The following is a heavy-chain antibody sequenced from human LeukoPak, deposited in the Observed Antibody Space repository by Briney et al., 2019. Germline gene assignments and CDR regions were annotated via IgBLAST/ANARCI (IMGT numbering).Heavy chain of an antibody. CDR3: AALLGCSGGSSSIDY. Sequence: ASVKVSCKASGYTFTSYGISWVRQAPGQGLEWMGWISAYNGNTNYAQKLQGRVTMTTDTSTSTAYMELRSLRSDDTAVYYCAALLGCSGGSSSIDYWGQRHLFTVSS. D-gene: IGHD2-15*01. J-gene: IGHJ4*02. CDR1: GYTFTSYG. CDR2: ISAYNGNT. V-gene: IGHV1-18*01.